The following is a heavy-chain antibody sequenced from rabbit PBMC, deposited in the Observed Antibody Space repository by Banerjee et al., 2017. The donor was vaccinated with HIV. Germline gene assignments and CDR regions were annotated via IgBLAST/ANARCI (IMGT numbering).Heavy chain of an antibody. Sequence: QEQLVESGGGLVTLGGSLKLTCKASGIDFSSSFWISWVRQTPGKGLEWIGCIYPTYGATDYASWVNGRFTISKTSSTTVTLQMTSLTAADTATYFCARQTSYKYYNLWGQGTLVTVS. CDR3: ARQTSYKYYNL. J-gene: IGHJ4*01. V-gene: IGHV1S45*01. CDR2: IYPTYGAT. D-gene: IGHD6-1*01. CDR1: GIDFSSSFW.